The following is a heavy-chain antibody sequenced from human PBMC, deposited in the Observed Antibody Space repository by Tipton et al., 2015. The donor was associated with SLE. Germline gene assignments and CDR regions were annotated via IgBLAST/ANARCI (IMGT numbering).Heavy chain of an antibody. V-gene: IGHV4-39*01. J-gene: IGHJ4*02. D-gene: IGHD3-10*01. CDR3: ARLSPLWFGEYTEY. CDR1: GGSISSSYY. CDR2: SSYTGST. Sequence: TLSLTCTVSGGSISSSYYWGWIRQSPGKGLGWIGSSSYTGSTYYNPSLESRVTMSMDTSKNEFSLNLRSVTATDTAVYYCARLSPLWFGEYTEYWGQGTLVTVTS.